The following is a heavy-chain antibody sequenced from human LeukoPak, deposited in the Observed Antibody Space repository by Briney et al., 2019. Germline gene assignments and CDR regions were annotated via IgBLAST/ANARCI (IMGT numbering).Heavy chain of an antibody. CDR2: IQYDGSNE. CDR1: RFTFSSYG. V-gene: IGHV3-30*02. CDR3: AKDRCSNGVGCYYYYMDV. Sequence: GGSLRLSCAASRFTFSSYGMHWVRQAPGKRLEWVAYIQYDGSNEQYADSVKSRFSISRDSSKNILYLQMNSLRAEDTAVYYCAKDRCSNGVGCYYYYMDVWGKGTTVTISS. D-gene: IGHD2-8*01. J-gene: IGHJ6*03.